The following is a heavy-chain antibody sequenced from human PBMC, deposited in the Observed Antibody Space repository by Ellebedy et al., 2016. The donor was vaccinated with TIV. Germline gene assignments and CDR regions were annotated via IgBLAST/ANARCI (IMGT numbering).Heavy chain of an antibody. J-gene: IGHJ4*02. D-gene: IGHD3-10*01. V-gene: IGHV3-30-3*01. CDR3: ARGGVVRGVIAYFDY. CDR1: GFTFSSYA. CDR2: ISYDGSNK. Sequence: GESLKISXAASGFTFSSYAMHWVRQAPGKGLEWVAVISYDGSNKYYADSVKGRFTISRDNSKNTLYLQMNSLRAEDTAVYYCARGGVVRGVIAYFDYWGQGTLVTVSS.